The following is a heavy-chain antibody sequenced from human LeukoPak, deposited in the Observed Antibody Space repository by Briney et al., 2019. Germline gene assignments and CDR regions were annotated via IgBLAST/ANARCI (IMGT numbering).Heavy chain of an antibody. J-gene: IGHJ4*02. D-gene: IGHD3-22*01. CDR3: ARGSDYYDGSGYY. CDR2: IYSGGST. CDR1: GFTVSSNY. V-gene: IGHV3-66*01. Sequence: GGSLRLSCAASGFTVSSNYMSWVRQAPGKGLEWVSVIYSGGSTYYADSVKGRFTISRDNSKNTLYLQMNSLRAEDTAVYYCARGSDYYDGSGYYWGQGTLVTVSS.